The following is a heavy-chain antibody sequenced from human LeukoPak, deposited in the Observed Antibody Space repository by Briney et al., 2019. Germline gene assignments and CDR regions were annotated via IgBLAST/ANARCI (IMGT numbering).Heavy chain of an antibody. CDR1: GYTFTFFY. D-gene: IGHD3-22*01. J-gene: IGHJ4*02. Sequence: ASVKVSCKASGYTFTFFYIHWLRQVPGQACEWVGGSDPKTGATKYEDFQGRITMTSDTSTRTAYMGLSGLRSDDTAIYYCARANAYDNNGYSPEFRYWGQGTLVTVSS. CDR3: ARANAYDNNGYSPEFRY. CDR2: SDPKTGAT. V-gene: IGHV1-2*02.